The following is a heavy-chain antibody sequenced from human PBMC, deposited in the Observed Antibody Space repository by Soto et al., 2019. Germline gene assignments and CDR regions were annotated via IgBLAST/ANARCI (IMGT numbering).Heavy chain of an antibody. CDR1: GFTFSSYG. Sequence: GGSLRLSCAASGFTFSSYGMHWVRQAPGKGLEWVAVIWYDGSNKYYADSVKGRFTISRDNSKNTLYLQMNSLRAEDTAVYYCARFGTISPAYNWLDPWGQGTLVTVSS. V-gene: IGHV3-33*01. CDR3: ARFGTISPAYNWLDP. D-gene: IGHD3-3*01. CDR2: IWYDGSNK. J-gene: IGHJ5*02.